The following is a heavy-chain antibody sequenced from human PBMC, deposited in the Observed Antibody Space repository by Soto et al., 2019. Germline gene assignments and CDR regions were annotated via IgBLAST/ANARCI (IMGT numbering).Heavy chain of an antibody. J-gene: IGHJ3*02. V-gene: IGHV6-1*01. CDR2: TYYRSKWYN. CDR1: GDSVSSNSAS. D-gene: IGHD4-17*01. CDR3: ARDPPTATGALDI. Sequence: PSQTLSLTCAISGDSVSSNSASWNLIRQSPSRGLEWLGRTYYRSKWYNDYAVSVQSRISINPDTSKNQFSLQLNSVTPEDTAVYYCARDPPTATGALDIWGQGTMVTV.